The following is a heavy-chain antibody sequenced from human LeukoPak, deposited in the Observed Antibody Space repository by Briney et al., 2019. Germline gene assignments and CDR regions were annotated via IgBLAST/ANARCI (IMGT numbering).Heavy chain of an antibody. CDR2: ISWNSINI. J-gene: IGHJ5*02. CDR3: AKDIMRYSSSWWEFDP. D-gene: IGHD6-13*01. Sequence: GGSLRLSCAASGFTFDEYAMHWVRQVPGKGLEWVSGISWNSINIGYVDSVKGRFTISRDNAKNSLDSEMNSLRAEDTALYYCAKDIMRYSSSWWEFDPWGQGTRVTVSS. V-gene: IGHV3-9*01. CDR1: GFTFDEYA.